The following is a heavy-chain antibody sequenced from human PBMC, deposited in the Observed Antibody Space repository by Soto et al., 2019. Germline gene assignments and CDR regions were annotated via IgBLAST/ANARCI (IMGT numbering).Heavy chain of an antibody. CDR2: IWYDGNSK. CDR1: GFTFSNYG. Sequence: QVQLVESGGGVVQPGRSLRLSCAASGFTFSNYGMHWVRQAPGKGLEWVAIIWYDGNSKYYADFVKGRFTISRDNSKNMLYLQMNSLRAEDTAVYYCARHKSGYNDYWGQGTLVTVSS. CDR3: ARHKSGYNDY. D-gene: IGHD5-12*01. V-gene: IGHV3-33*01. J-gene: IGHJ4*02.